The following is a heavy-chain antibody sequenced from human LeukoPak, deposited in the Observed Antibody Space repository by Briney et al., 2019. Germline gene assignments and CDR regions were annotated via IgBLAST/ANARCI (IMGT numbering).Heavy chain of an antibody. CDR3: AKGDYDILTGYPLRFDY. J-gene: IGHJ4*02. V-gene: IGHV3-23*01. Sequence: PGGSLRLSCAASGFTFSSYAMSWVRQAPGKGLEWVSAISGSGGSTYYADSVKGRFTISRDNSKNTLYLQMNSLRAEDTAVYYCAKGDYDILTGYPLRFDYWGQGTLVTVSS. D-gene: IGHD3-9*01. CDR1: GFTFSSYA. CDR2: ISGSGGST.